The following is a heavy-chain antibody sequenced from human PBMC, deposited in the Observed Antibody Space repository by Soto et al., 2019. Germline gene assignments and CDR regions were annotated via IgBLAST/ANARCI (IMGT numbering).Heavy chain of an antibody. J-gene: IGHJ4*02. D-gene: IGHD2-21*01. V-gene: IGHV3-53*01. CDR2: IYSDGST. CDR1: GFTVSSKY. CDR3: VTERGPTYYFDY. Sequence: PGGSLRLSCAASGFTVSSKYMSWVRQAPGKGLEWVSVIYSDGSTYYADSVKGRFTISRDNSKNTLYLQMNSLRAEDTAVYYRVTERGPTYYFDYWGQGSLVTVSS.